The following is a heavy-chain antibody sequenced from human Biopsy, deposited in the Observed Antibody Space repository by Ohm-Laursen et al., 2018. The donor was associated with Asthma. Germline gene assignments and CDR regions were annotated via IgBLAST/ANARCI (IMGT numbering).Heavy chain of an antibody. CDR3: AAGRTSLQGESLI. Sequence: AASVKVSCNASGVALSGYTFEWVRQARGLGLEWIAWIVFASGATNYAQNFQDRLTVTRDMSAGSVSMELRGFSSTDTAVYYCAAGRTSLQGESLIWGQGTLVSVSS. V-gene: IGHV1-58*01. CDR2: IVFASGAT. J-gene: IGHJ4*01. CDR1: GVALSGYT. D-gene: IGHD2/OR15-2a*01.